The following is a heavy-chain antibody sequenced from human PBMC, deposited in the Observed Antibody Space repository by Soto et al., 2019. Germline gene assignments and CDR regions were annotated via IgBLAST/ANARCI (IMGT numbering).Heavy chain of an antibody. CDR3: AKDPISYCSSTSCRNNWFDP. Sequence: GGSLRLSCAASGFTFSSYGMHWVRQAPGKGLEWLAVISYDGSNKYYADSVKGRFTISRDNSKNTLYLQMNSLRAEDTAVYYCAKDPISYCSSTSCRNNWFDPWGQGTLVTVSS. V-gene: IGHV3-30*18. CDR1: GFTFSSYG. CDR2: ISYDGSNK. J-gene: IGHJ5*02. D-gene: IGHD2-2*01.